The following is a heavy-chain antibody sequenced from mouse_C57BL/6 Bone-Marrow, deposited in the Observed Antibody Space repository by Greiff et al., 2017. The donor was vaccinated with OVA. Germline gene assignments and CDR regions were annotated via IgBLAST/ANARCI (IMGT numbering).Heavy chain of an antibody. J-gene: IGHJ3*01. CDR3: ARRDGYYLGFAY. D-gene: IGHD2-3*01. V-gene: IGHV1-81*01. CDR1: GYTFTSYG. CDR2: IYPRSGNT. Sequence: QVQLQQSGAELARPGASVKLSCKASGYTFTSYGISWVKQRTGQGLEWIGEIYPRSGNTYYNEKFKGKATLTADKSSSTAYMELRSLTSEDSAVYFCARRDGYYLGFAYWGQGTLVTVSA.